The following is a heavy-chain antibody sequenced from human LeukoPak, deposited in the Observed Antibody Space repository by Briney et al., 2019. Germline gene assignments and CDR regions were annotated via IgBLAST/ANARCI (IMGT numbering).Heavy chain of an antibody. V-gene: IGHV1-8*03. CDR3: ARGRSSVVVPAAMIGPGNNWFDP. J-gene: IGHJ5*02. CDR2: MNPNSGNT. D-gene: IGHD2-2*01. CDR1: GYTFTSYD. Sequence: ASVNVSCKASGYTFTSYDINWLRQATGQGLEWMGWMNPNSGNTGYAQKFQGRVTITRNTSISTAYMELSSLRSEDTAVYYCARGRSSVVVPAAMIGPGNNWFDPWGQGTLVTVSS.